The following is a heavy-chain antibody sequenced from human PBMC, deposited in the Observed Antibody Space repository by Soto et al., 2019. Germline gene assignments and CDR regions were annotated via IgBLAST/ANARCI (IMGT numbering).Heavy chain of an antibody. Sequence: VQLVESGGGLIQPGGSLRLSCAASGFTVSSHHMTWVRQPPGRGPEWVSTIYPAGNTFYADSVKGRFTISRDTSKNMLYLQMNNLGAEDTAVDYCARGVDTAKAGYWGQGTLVTVSS. J-gene: IGHJ4*02. CDR1: GFTVSSHH. CDR3: ARGVDTAKAGY. V-gene: IGHV3-53*01. D-gene: IGHD5-18*01. CDR2: IYPAGNT.